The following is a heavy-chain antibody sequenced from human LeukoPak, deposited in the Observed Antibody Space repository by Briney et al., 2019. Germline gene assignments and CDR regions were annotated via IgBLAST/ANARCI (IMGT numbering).Heavy chain of an antibody. Sequence: PGGSLRLSCAASGFTFSSYWMHWVRQAPGKGLVWVSRINSDGSSTSYADSVKGRFTVSRDNSKNTLYLQMNSLRAEDTAVYYCAKNEGYSYGLFDYWGQGILVTVSS. CDR2: INSDGSST. CDR1: GFTFSSYW. V-gene: IGHV3-74*01. J-gene: IGHJ4*02. D-gene: IGHD5-18*01. CDR3: AKNEGYSYGLFDY.